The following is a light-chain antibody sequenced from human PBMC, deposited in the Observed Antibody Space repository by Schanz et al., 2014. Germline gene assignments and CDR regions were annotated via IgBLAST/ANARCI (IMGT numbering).Light chain of an antibody. CDR2: GAS. J-gene: IGKJ1*01. CDR3: QQYHPSRT. V-gene: IGKV3-15*01. Sequence: EIVLTQSPATLSLSPGERATLSCRASQSVTNRYLAWYQQKPGLAPRLLMYGASTRATGIPTRFSGSGSGKEFHLTIRGLQSEDFALYYCQQYHPSRTFGQGTKVEIK. CDR1: QSVTNRY.